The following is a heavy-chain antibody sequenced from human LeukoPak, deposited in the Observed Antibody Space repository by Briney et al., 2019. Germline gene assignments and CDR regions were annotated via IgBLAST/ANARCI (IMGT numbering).Heavy chain of an antibody. CDR2: IYYSGST. Sequence: SQTLSLTCTVSGGSISSGDYYWSWIRQPPGKGLEWIGYIYYSGSTYYNPSLKSRVTISLDTSKNQFSLKLSSVTAADTAVYYCARDSGFYGSGSDAFDIWGQGTMVTVSS. CDR3: ARDSGFYGSGSDAFDI. D-gene: IGHD3-10*01. CDR1: GGSISSGDYY. J-gene: IGHJ3*02. V-gene: IGHV4-30-4*08.